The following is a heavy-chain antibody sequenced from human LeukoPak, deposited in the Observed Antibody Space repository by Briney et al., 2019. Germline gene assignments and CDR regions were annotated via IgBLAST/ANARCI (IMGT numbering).Heavy chain of an antibody. V-gene: IGHV3-74*01. CDR1: GFTFSSYW. D-gene: IGHD3-22*01. J-gene: IGHJ4*02. CDR3: VRVSEPHYYDSSGSLAY. Sequence: QAGGSLRLSCAASGFTFSSYWMHWVRQSPGKGLVWVSRINSAGSSTIYADSVKGRFTISRDNAKNTLYLQMDSLRAEDTAVYYCVRVSEPHYYDSSGSLAYWGQGTLVTVSS. CDR2: INSAGSST.